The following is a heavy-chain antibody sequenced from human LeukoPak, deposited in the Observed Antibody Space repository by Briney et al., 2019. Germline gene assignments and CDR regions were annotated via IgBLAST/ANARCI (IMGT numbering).Heavy chain of an antibody. CDR3: AKANWVSNADAVW. CDR1: GISFSNYA. D-gene: IGHD1-1*01. Sequence: GGSLRLSCAASGISFSNYAMSWVRQAPARGPEWVSSIRGNGDTFYSDSVKGRFTLSRDDSRNTVYLQLNNLRVDDTAIYYCAKANWVSNADAVWWGQGTQVTVSS. V-gene: IGHV3-23*01. CDR2: IRGNGDT. J-gene: IGHJ4*02.